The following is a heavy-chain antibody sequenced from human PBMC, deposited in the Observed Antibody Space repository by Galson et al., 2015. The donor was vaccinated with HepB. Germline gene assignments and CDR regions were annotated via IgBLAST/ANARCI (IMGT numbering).Heavy chain of an antibody. CDR3: ARLAYCELKARNPIFDY. CDR1: GGSISSSSYY. J-gene: IGHJ4*02. D-gene: IGHD2-21*01. Sequence: ETLSLTCTVSGGSISSSSYYWGWIRQPPGKGLEWIGSIYYSGSTYYNPSLKSRVTISVDTSKNQFSLKLSSVTAADTAVYYCARLAYCELKARNPIFDYWGQGTLVTVSS. CDR2: IYYSGST. V-gene: IGHV4-39*01.